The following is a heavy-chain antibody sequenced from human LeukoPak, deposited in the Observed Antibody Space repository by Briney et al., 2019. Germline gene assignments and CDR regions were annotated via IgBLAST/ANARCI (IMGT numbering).Heavy chain of an antibody. D-gene: IGHD2-15*01. J-gene: IGHJ6*02. Sequence: SETLSLTCAVYGGSFSGYYWSWIRQPPGKGLEWIGEINHSGSTNYNPSLKSRVTISVDTSKNQFSLKLSSVTAADTAVYYCARCDIYCSGGSCYYYGMDVWGQGTTVTVSS. CDR2: INHSGST. CDR3: ARCDIYCSGGSCYYYGMDV. V-gene: IGHV4-34*01. CDR1: GGSFSGYY.